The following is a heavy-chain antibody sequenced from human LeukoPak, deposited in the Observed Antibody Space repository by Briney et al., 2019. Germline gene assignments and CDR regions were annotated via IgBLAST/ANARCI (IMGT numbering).Heavy chain of an antibody. CDR3: VKNDGWFHLAQ. D-gene: IGHD6-19*01. V-gene: IGHV3-7*03. J-gene: IGHJ4*02. Sequence: GGSLRLSCAASGFTVSRNYMTWVRQDPGKRLEWVGHIKNDGSETYYLDSLKGRFSISRDNTNNALYLQMNSLRVEDTAVYYCVKNDGWFHLAQWGQGTLVTVSS. CDR1: GFTVSRNY. CDR2: IKNDGSET.